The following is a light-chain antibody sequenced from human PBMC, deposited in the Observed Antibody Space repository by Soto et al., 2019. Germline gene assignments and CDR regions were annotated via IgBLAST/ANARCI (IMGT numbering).Light chain of an antibody. CDR1: QSVSSSF. CDR3: QQYGSSPFT. Sequence: LAPSPHTRSLSPGESTPLSCMASQSVSSSFLAWYQQKPGQAPRFLIHAASTGATGIPARFRGSGSGTDFTLTISSLEPEDFAVYYCQQYGSSPFTFGGGTKVDIK. V-gene: IGKV3-20*01. CDR2: AAS. J-gene: IGKJ4*01.